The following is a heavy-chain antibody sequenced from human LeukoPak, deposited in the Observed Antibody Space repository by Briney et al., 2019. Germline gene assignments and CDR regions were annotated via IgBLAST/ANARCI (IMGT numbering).Heavy chain of an antibody. CDR2: ISGSGGST. J-gene: IGHJ5*02. D-gene: IGHD3-10*01. V-gene: IGHV3-23*01. CDR3: AKNPPIMVRGAPDWFDP. Sequence: GGSLRLSCAASGFTFSSYAMGWVRQAPGKGREWVSAISGSGGSTYYTDSVKGRITISRDNSKNTLYLQMNSLRAEDTAVYYCAKNPPIMVRGAPDWFDPWGQGTLVTVSS. CDR1: GFTFSSYA.